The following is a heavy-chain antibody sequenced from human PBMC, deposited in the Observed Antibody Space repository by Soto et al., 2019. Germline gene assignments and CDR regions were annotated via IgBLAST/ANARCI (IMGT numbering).Heavy chain of an antibody. CDR1: GGSISSLTYN. CDR3: ERHTITTVTTFDS. J-gene: IGHJ4*03. V-gene: IGHV4-39*01. Sequence: QLQLQESGPGLVRPSETLSLTCTVSGGSISSLTYNWGWIRQPPGKGLEWIGNIYYSGSTYYNPARKSRVTMSIDTSKTQFSLRLRSVTAADTAFYFCERHTITTVTTFDSWGQGTLVTVSS. D-gene: IGHD4-17*01. CDR2: IYYSGST.